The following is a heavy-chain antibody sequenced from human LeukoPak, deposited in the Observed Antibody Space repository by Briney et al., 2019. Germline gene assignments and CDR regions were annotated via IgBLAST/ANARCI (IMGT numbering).Heavy chain of an antibody. CDR2: IYYSGNT. J-gene: IGHJ6*02. CDR3: ARRSGSYSYYGVDV. V-gene: IGHV4-61*01. Sequence: PSETLSLTCTVSGGSVSSGSYYWSWIRQPPGKGLEWIGYIYYSGNTNYNPSLKSRVTISVDTSKNQFSLKLSSVTAADTAVYFCARRSGSYSYYGVDVWGQGTTVTVSS. D-gene: IGHD1-26*01. CDR1: GGSVSSGSYY.